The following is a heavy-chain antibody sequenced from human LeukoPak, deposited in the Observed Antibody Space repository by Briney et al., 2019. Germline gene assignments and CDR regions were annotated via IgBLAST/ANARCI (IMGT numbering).Heavy chain of an antibody. D-gene: IGHD6-13*01. CDR1: GGTFSSYA. V-gene: IGHV1-69*05. Sequence: SAKVSCKASGGTFSSYAISWVRQATGQGLEWLGGIIPIFGTANYAQKFQGRDTITTDESTITAYMEQSSLRSEDTAVYYCAVPKGGSSWYAQIDYWGQGTLVTVSS. J-gene: IGHJ4*02. CDR3: AVPKGGSSWYAQIDY. CDR2: IIPIFGTA.